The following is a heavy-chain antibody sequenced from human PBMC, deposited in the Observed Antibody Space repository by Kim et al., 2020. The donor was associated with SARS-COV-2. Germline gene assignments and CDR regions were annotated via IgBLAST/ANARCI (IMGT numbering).Heavy chain of an antibody. Sequence: HSGHTHSKPSRKSRVTMSVDTSKNQFSLKLNSVTAADTAVYYCARGVPGYWGQGTLVTVSP. J-gene: IGHJ4*02. D-gene: IGHD1-1*01. V-gene: IGHV4-34*01. CDR2: HSGHT. CDR3: ARGVPGY.